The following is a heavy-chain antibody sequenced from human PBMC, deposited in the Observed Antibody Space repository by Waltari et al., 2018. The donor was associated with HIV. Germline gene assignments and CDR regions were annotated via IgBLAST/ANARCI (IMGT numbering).Heavy chain of an antibody. D-gene: IGHD3-10*01. V-gene: IGHV1-69*01. CDR1: GGTFSSYA. CDR2: IIPIFGTA. J-gene: IGHJ3*02. Sequence: QVQLVQSGAEVKKPGSSVKVSCKASGGTFSSYAISWVRQAPGQGLEWMGGIIPIFGTANNAQELQGRVTITAEESTSTAYMERSSVRSEDTAVYYCARERMVRGVILDAFDIWGQGTMVTVAS. CDR3: ARERMVRGVILDAFDI.